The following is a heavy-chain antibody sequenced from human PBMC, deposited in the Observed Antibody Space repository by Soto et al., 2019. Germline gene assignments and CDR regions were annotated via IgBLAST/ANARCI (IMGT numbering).Heavy chain of an antibody. V-gene: IGHV1-69*06. CDR2: IIPIFGTA. J-gene: IGHJ4*02. D-gene: IGHD2-2*01. CDR1: GGTFSSYA. Sequence: QVQLVQSGAEVKKPGSLVKVSCKASGGTFSSYAISWVRQAPGQGLEWMGGIIPIFGTANYAQKFQGRVTITADKSTSTAYMELSSLRSEDTAVYYCSLHCSSTSCLRSFDYWGQGTLVTVSS. CDR3: SLHCSSTSCLRSFDY.